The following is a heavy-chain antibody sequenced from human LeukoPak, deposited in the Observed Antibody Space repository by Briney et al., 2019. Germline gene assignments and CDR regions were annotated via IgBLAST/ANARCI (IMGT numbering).Heavy chain of an antibody. D-gene: IGHD3-22*01. CDR2: VYYCGST. V-gene: IGHV4-31*03. Sequence: PSQTLSLTCTVSGGSIGSGGYYWRWIRQHPGKGLEWIGYVYYCGSTYYNPSLRSRVTISVDTSKNQFYLKLSSVTAADTAVYYCAIVFGSSGYYYLDYWGQGTLVTVSS. J-gene: IGHJ4*02. CDR3: AIVFGSSGYYYLDY. CDR1: GGSIGSGGYY.